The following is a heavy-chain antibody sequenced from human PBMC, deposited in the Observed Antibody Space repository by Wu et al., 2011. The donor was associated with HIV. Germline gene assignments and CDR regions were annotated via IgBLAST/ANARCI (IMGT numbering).Heavy chain of an antibody. V-gene: IGHV1-69*14. D-gene: IGHD6-13*01. CDR3: ARGHSEIAKLDY. Sequence: QVQLVQSGAEVKKPGSSVKVSCKASGGAFTNSALSWVRQAPGQGLEWMGRILPVFDTLNYAQKFQGRVTITADKSTTTTYMELSSLTFEDTAVYYCARGHSEIAKLDYWGQGTLVTVSS. CDR2: ILPVFDTL. CDR1: GGAFTNSA. J-gene: IGHJ4*02.